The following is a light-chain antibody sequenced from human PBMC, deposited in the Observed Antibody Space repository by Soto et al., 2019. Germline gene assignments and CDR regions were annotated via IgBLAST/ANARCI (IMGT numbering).Light chain of an antibody. CDR1: QSVSSSY. J-gene: IGKJ1*01. CDR2: GAS. CDR3: QQYGRSWWT. V-gene: IGKV3-20*01. Sequence: EIVLTQSPGTLSLSPGERATLSCRTSQSVSSSYLAWYQQKPGQAPRLLIYGASSRATGIPDRFSGSGSGTDFTLTISRLEPEDFAVYYCQQYGRSWWTFGQGTKVDIK.